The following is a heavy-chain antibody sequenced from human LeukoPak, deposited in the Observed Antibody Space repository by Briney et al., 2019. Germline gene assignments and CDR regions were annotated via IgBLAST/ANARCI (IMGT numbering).Heavy chain of an antibody. J-gene: IGHJ4*02. Sequence: SGGSLRLSCAASGFTFSDYGMHWVRQAPGKGLEWAAAISYDGSDKYYADSVKGRFTISRDDSKKTLYLQMNSLRAEDTAVYYCAKDISGSYWAPDYWGQGTLVTVSS. CDR1: GFTFSDYG. CDR3: AKDISGSYWAPDY. CDR2: ISYDGSDK. D-gene: IGHD1-26*01. V-gene: IGHV3-30*18.